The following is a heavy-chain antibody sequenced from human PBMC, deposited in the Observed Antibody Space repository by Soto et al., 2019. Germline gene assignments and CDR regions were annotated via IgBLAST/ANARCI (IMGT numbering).Heavy chain of an antibody. D-gene: IGHD1-1*01. CDR3: AKSATGTHFDY. CDR2: ISGSGGST. CDR1: GFTFSSYA. J-gene: IGHJ4*02. V-gene: IGHV3-23*01. Sequence: EVPLLESGGGLVQPGGSLRLSCAASGFTFSSYAMNWVRQAPGKGLEWVSVISGSGGSTYYADSVKGRFTISRDNSKNTLYLPLTSLGGGDTAVYYCAKSATGTHFDYWGQGTLGTVSS.